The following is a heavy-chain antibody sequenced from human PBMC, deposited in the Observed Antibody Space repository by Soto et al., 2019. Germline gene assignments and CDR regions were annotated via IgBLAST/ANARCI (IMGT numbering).Heavy chain of an antibody. J-gene: IGHJ4*02. D-gene: IGHD3-22*01. CDR3: ARDPVSYYYDSSGYLGDY. CDR1: GFTFSSYG. CDR2: IWYDGSNN. Sequence: QVQLVESGGGVVQPGRSLRLSCAASGFTFSSYGMHWVRQDPGKGLECVAVIWYDGSNNYYADAVKGRFTISRDNSKNTLYLQMNSLRAEDTAVYYCARDPVSYYYDSSGYLGDYWGQGTLVTVSS. V-gene: IGHV3-33*01.